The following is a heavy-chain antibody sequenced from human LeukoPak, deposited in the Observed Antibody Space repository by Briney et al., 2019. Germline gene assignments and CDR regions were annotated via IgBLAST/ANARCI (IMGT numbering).Heavy chain of an antibody. V-gene: IGHV3-30*18. Sequence: GGSLRLSCAASGFTFSSYGMHWARQAPGKGLEWVAVISYDGSNKYYADSVKGRFTISRDNSKNTLYLQMNSLRAEDTAVYYCAKDRGITMIVVVNNDDAFDIWGQGTMVTVSS. CDR2: ISYDGSNK. D-gene: IGHD3-22*01. CDR3: AKDRGITMIVVVNNDDAFDI. J-gene: IGHJ3*02. CDR1: GFTFSSYG.